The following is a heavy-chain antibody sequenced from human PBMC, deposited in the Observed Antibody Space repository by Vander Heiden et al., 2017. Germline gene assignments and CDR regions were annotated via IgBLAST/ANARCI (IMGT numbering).Heavy chain of an antibody. J-gene: IGHJ4*02. CDR3: ARDDYDNSGSL. D-gene: IGHD3-22*01. CDR1: GFAFKAYK. V-gene: IGHV3-48*02. Sequence: EVQLVESGGNLVQPGGSLRLPCAGCGFAFKAYKMNWVRQTPGKGVEWISYISGDGKSIYYADSVKGRFTISRDNARSSLYLQMNSLRDEDAGVYHCARDDYDNSGSLWGQGTLVNVSS. CDR2: ISGDGKSI.